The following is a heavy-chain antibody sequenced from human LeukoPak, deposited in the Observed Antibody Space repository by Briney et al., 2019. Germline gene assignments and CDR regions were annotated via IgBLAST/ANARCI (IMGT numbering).Heavy chain of an antibody. Sequence: PSETLSLTCTVSGGSISSYYWSWIRQPPGKGLEWIGYIYYSGSTNYNPSLKSRVTISVDTSKNQFSRKLSSVTAADTAVYYCAREGRYCSGGSCYSGVGYWGQGTLVTVSS. CDR1: GGSISSYY. V-gene: IGHV4-59*01. CDR2: IYYSGST. CDR3: AREGRYCSGGSCYSGVGY. D-gene: IGHD2-15*01. J-gene: IGHJ4*02.